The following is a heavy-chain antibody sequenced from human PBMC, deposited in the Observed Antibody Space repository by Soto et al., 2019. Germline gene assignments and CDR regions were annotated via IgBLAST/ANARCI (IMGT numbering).Heavy chain of an antibody. V-gene: IGHV1-69*13. D-gene: IGHD2-2*03. CDR3: ARGRWINGHYYYYGMDV. CDR2: IIPIFGTA. CDR1: GGTFSSYA. Sequence: SVKVSCKATGGTFSSYAISWVRQAPGQGLEWMGGIIPIFGTANYAQKFQGRVTITADESTSTAYMELSSLRSEDTAVYYCARGRWINGHYYYYGMDVWGQGSTVTVSS. J-gene: IGHJ6*02.